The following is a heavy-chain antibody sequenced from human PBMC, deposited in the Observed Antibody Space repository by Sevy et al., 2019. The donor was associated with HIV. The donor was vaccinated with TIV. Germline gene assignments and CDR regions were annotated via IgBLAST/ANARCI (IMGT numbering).Heavy chain of an antibody. CDR3: AVSGFLEWAGSSRGPRNWFAP. CDR2: IYYSGST. Sequence: SETLSLTCSVSGGSRRNFYWSWIRQPPGKGLEWNGNIYYSGSTNYNPSLKSRVTMSVDTSKNQFSLKLSAVTGADTAVYYCAVSGFLEWAGSSRGPRNWFAPWGQGNLVSVSS. J-gene: IGHJ5*02. CDR1: GGSRRNFY. V-gene: IGHV4-59*13. D-gene: IGHD3-3*01.